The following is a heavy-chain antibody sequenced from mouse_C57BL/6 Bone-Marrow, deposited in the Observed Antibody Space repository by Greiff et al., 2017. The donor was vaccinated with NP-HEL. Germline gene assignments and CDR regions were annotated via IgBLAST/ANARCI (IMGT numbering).Heavy chain of an antibody. CDR2: FHPYNDDT. CDR1: GYTFTTYP. V-gene: IGHV1-47*01. CDR3: ARRRNYYGSSYDWYFDV. D-gene: IGHD1-1*01. J-gene: IGHJ1*03. Sequence: VQLQQSGAELVKPGASVKMSCKASGYTFTTYPIEWMKQNHGKSLEWIGNFHPYNDDTKYNEKFKGKATLTVEKSSSTVYLELSRLTSDDSAVYYCARRRNYYGSSYDWYFDVWGTGTTVTVSS.